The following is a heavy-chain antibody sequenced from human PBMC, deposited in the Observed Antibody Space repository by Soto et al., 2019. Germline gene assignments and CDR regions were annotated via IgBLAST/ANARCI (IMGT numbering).Heavy chain of an antibody. CDR1: GGTFSSYA. CDR3: ARTGTAAAGIDY. V-gene: IGHV1-69*05. CDR2: IIPIFGTA. J-gene: IGHJ4*02. D-gene: IGHD6-13*01. Sequence: KVSCKASGGTFSSYAISWVRQAPGQGLEWMGGIIPIFGTANYAQKFQGRVTITTDESTSTAYMELSSLRSEDTAVYYCARTGTAAAGIDYWGQGTLVNVSS.